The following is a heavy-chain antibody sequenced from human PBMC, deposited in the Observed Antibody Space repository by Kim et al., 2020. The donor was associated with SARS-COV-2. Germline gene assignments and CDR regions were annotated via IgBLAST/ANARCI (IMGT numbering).Heavy chain of an antibody. J-gene: IGHJ5*02. Sequence: YSPSFQGQVTISADKSISTAYLQWSNLKASDTAMYYCARRAYGEGNWFDPWGQGTLVTVSS. D-gene: IGHD4-17*01. V-gene: IGHV5-51*01. CDR3: ARRAYGEGNWFDP.